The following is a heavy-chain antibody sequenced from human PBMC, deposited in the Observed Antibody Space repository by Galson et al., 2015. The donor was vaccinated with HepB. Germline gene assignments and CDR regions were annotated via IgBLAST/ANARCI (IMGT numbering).Heavy chain of an antibody. CDR3: ARAGGPHTYYYYMDV. CDR2: INPSGGST. CDR1: GYTFTSYY. Sequence: SVKVSCKASGYTFTSYYMHWVRQAPGQGLEWMGIINPSGGSTSYAQKFQGRVTMTRDTSTSTVYMELSSLRSEDTAVYYCARAGGPHTYYYYMDVWGKGTTVTASS. V-gene: IGHV1-46*01. J-gene: IGHJ6*03.